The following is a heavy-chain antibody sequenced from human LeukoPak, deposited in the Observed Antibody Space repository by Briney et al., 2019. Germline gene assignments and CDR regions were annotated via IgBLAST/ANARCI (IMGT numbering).Heavy chain of an antibody. CDR1: GFTFSSYA. CDR2: ISGTGGST. J-gene: IGHJ5*02. D-gene: IGHD4-17*01. Sequence: GGSLRLSCAASGFTFSSYAMSWVRQAPGKGLEWVSTISGTGGSTYYADSVKGRFTISRDNSRNTVFLQMNSLRAEDTAVYYCTKDPNGDYVGAFDPWGQGTLVTVSS. CDR3: TKDPNGDYVGAFDP. V-gene: IGHV3-23*01.